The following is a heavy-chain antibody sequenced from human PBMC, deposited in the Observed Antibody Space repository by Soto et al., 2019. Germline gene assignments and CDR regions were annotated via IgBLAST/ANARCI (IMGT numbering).Heavy chain of an antibody. V-gene: IGHV5-10-1*01. CDR3: ASSTVDTAMVTSNYFDY. Sequence: AESLKISCNGSGYIFTSYWISWVRQMPGKGLEWMGRIDPSDSYTNYSPSFQGHVTISADKSISTAYLQWSSLKASDTAMYYCASSTVDTAMVTSNYFDYWGQGTLVTVSS. D-gene: IGHD5-18*01. J-gene: IGHJ4*02. CDR2: IDPSDSYT. CDR1: GYIFTSYW.